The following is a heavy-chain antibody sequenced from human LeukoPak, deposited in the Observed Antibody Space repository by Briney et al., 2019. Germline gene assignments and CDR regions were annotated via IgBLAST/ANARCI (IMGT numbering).Heavy chain of an antibody. V-gene: IGHV4-59*11. CDR1: GDSFSSHY. CDR3: ARDLVTVTKGFDI. D-gene: IGHD4-17*01. CDR2: ISHIGRT. J-gene: IGHJ3*02. Sequence: SETLSLTCAVSGDSFSSHYWTWIRQSPGTELEGIGYISHIGRTNYNPSLKSRVTISIDTSKNQFSLKLRSVTAADTAVYYCARDLVTVTKGFDIWGQGTMVSVSS.